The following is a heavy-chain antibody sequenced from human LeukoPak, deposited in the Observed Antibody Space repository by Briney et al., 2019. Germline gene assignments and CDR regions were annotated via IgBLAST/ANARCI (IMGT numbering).Heavy chain of an antibody. CDR1: GYTFINSW. V-gene: IGHV1-46*01. Sequence: ASVKVSCKASGYTFINSWMHWVRQAPGQGLEWVGLINPTGSGTLYAQKFQGRVTMTRDMSTSTDYMELSSLRFGDTAVYYCAREPSPMVRGYSPAYWGQGTLVTVSP. CDR3: AREPSPMVRGYSPAY. J-gene: IGHJ4*02. D-gene: IGHD3-10*01. CDR2: INPTGSGT.